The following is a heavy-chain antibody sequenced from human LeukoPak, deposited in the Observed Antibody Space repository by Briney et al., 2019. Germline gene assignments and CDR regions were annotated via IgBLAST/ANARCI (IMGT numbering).Heavy chain of an antibody. CDR2: ISSSSSTI. V-gene: IGHV3-48*04. D-gene: IGHD3-10*01. J-gene: IGHJ4*02. Sequence: GGSLRLSCAASGSTFSSYSMNWVRQAPGKGLEWVSYISSSSSTIYYADSVKGRFTISRDNAKNSLYLQMNSLRAEDTAVYYCARGPNMVRGVPFDYWGQGTLVTVSS. CDR3: ARGPNMVRGVPFDY. CDR1: GSTFSSYS.